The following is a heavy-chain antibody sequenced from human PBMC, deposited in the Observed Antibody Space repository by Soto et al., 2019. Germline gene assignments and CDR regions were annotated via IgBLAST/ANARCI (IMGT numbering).Heavy chain of an antibody. D-gene: IGHD3-9*01. J-gene: IGHJ4*02. Sequence: ASVKVSCKASGHTFNSDDISWVRQATGQGLEWMGWTNPYSGNTNYAQKLQGRVTMTTDTSTSTAYMELRSLRSDDTAVYYCASAPYYDILTGYYPENWGQGTLVTVSS. CDR1: GHTFNSDD. CDR2: TNPYSGNT. V-gene: IGHV1-18*01. CDR3: ASAPYYDILTGYYPEN.